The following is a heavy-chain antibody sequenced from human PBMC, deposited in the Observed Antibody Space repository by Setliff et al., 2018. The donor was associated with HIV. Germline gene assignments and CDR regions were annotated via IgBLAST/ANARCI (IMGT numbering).Heavy chain of an antibody. V-gene: IGHV4-4*08. CDR1: GGSINSYY. J-gene: IGHJ4*02. D-gene: IGHD6-19*01. CDR3: ARQFRYPNRAVAGVDY. CDR2: VSTSGST. Sequence: SETLSLTCTVSGGSINSYYWSWIRLPPGRGLEWIGYVSTSGSTKYNPSLKSRVTISVDTSKNQFSLKLSSVTAADTAIYFCARQFRYPNRAVAGVDYWGQGTLVTVSS.